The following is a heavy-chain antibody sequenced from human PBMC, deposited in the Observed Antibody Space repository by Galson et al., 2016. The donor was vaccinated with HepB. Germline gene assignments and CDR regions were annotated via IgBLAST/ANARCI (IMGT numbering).Heavy chain of an antibody. CDR1: GGSIIGYY. J-gene: IGHJ4*02. D-gene: IGHD6-13*01. Sequence: SETLSLTCTVSGGSIIGYYWSWIRQSPAKGLAWIASIYYTGSTNYNPSLKSRVTISADTSKNQFSLKLRSVTVADTAVYYCARHPGYSSRGNDYWGQGTLVTVSS. V-gene: IGHV4-59*08. CDR2: IYYTGST. CDR3: ARHPGYSSRGNDY.